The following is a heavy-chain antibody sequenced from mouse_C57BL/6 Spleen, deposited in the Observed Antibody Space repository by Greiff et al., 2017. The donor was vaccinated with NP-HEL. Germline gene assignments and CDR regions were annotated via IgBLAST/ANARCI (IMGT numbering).Heavy chain of an antibody. V-gene: IGHV1-69*01. CDR3: ARDYYGSSRAWFAY. CDR1: GYTFTSYG. CDR2: IDPSDSYT. Sequence: QVQLKQPGAELVMPGASVKLSSKASGYTFTSYGMHWVKQRPGQALEWTGEIDPSDSYTNYNQKFKGKSTLTVDKSSSTAYMQLSSLTSEDSAVYYCARDYYGSSRAWFAYWGQGTLVTVSA. D-gene: IGHD1-1*01. J-gene: IGHJ3*01.